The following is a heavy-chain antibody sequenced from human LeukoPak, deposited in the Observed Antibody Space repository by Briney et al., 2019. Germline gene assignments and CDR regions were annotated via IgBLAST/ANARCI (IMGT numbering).Heavy chain of an antibody. Sequence: SETLSLTCTVSGGSISSYYWNWIRQPPGKGLEWIGYIYYSGSTNYNPSLKSRATISVDTSKNQFSLKLSSVTAADTAVYYCARDRSGYYWFDYWGQGTLVTVSS. J-gene: IGHJ4*02. CDR3: ARDRSGYYWFDY. CDR2: IYYSGST. CDR1: GGSISSYY. V-gene: IGHV4-59*01. D-gene: IGHD3-22*01.